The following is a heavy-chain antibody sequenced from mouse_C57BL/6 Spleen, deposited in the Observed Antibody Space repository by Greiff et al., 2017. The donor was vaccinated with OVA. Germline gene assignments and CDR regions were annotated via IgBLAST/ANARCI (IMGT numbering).Heavy chain of an antibody. CDR2: ISYDGSN. J-gene: IGHJ3*01. D-gene: IGHD2-4*01. V-gene: IGHV3-6*01. CDR1: GYSITSGYY. CDR3: ASNLPYDYDAPFAY. Sequence: EVKLQESGPGLVKPSQSLSLTCSVTGYSITSGYYWNWIRQFPGNKLEWMGYISYDGSNNYNPSLKNRISITRDTSKNQFFLKLNSVTTEDTATYYCASNLPYDYDAPFAYWGQGTLVTVSA.